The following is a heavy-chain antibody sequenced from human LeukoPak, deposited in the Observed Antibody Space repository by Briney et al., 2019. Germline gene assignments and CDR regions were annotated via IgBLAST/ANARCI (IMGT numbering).Heavy chain of an antibody. D-gene: IGHD1-14*01. J-gene: IGHJ4*02. CDR1: GGTFSSYT. CDR2: IIPILGIA. Sequence: GASVKVSCKASGGTFSSYTISWVRQDPGQGLEWMGRIIPILGIANYAQKFQGRVTITADKSTSTAYMELSSLRSEDTAVYYCASSRSSDRTVNFDYWGQGTLVTVSS. CDR3: ASSRSSDRTVNFDY. V-gene: IGHV1-69*02.